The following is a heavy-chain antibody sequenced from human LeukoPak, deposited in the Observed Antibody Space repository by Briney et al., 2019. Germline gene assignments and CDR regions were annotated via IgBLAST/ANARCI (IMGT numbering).Heavy chain of an antibody. Sequence: LSGGSLRLSCEASGFTFDDYGMSWVRHPPGKGLEWVSGINRNGGSTDYADSVKGRFTISRDNAKNSHFLQMNSLRVEDTALYYCARGFRNGPFDCWGQGTLVTVSS. J-gene: IGHJ4*02. CDR2: INRNGGST. D-gene: IGHD2-8*01. V-gene: IGHV3-20*04. CDR3: ARGFRNGPFDC. CDR1: GFTFDDYG.